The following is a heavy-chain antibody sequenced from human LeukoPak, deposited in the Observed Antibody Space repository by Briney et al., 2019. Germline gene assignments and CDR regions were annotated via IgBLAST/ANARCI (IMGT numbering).Heavy chain of an antibody. V-gene: IGHV1-2*02. J-gene: IGHJ4*02. D-gene: IGHD2-15*01. Sequence: ASVKVSCKASGYTFTGYYMHWVRQAPGQGLEWMGWINPNSGGTNYAQKFQGRVTMTRDTSISTAYMELSSLRSEDTAVYYCARGYCSGGSCERMPLDYWGQGTLVTVSS. CDR1: GYTFTGYY. CDR3: ARGYCSGGSCERMPLDY. CDR2: INPNSGGT.